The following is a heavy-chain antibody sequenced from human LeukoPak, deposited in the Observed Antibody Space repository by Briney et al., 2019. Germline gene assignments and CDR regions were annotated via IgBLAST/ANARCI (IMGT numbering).Heavy chain of an antibody. J-gene: IGHJ4*02. Sequence: ASVKVSCKASGYSFTTYGVHWVRQAPGQRLEWMGWINAGNGNTDYSQNFQGRVTITRDTSASTAYMELSSLRFEDTAVYYCARDPQSMSGGDYWGQGTLVAVSS. CDR3: ARDPQSMSGGDY. CDR1: GYSFTTYG. V-gene: IGHV1-3*01. D-gene: IGHD3-10*01. CDR2: INAGNGNT.